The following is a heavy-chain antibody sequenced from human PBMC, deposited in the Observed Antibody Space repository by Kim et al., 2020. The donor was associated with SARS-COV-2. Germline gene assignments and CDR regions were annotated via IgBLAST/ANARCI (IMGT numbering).Heavy chain of an antibody. D-gene: IGHD2-2*01. V-gene: IGHV1-2*02. CDR1: GYTFTGYY. CDR3: ARRVRFSTGVYFDY. Sequence: ASVKVSCKASGYTFTGYYMHWVRQAPGQGLEWMGWINPNSGGTNYAQKFQGRVTMTRDTSISTAYMELSRLRSDDTAVYYCARRVRFSTGVYFDYWGQGTLVTVSS. J-gene: IGHJ4*02. CDR2: INPNSGGT.